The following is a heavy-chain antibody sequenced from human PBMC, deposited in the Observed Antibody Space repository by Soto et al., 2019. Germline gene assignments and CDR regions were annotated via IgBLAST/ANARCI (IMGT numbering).Heavy chain of an antibody. Sequence: SETLSLTCTVSGGSISSYYWSWIRQPPGKGLEWIGYIYYSGSTNYNPSLKSRVTISVDTSKNQFSLKLSSVTAADTAVYYCARDVRGCSNTSCHLYAFDIWGQGTMVTVSS. CDR3: ARDVRGCSNTSCHLYAFDI. D-gene: IGHD2-2*01. J-gene: IGHJ3*02. CDR1: GGSISSYY. CDR2: IYYSGST. V-gene: IGHV4-59*01.